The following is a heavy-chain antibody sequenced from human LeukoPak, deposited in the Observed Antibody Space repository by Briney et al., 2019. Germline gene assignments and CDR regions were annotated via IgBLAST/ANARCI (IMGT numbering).Heavy chain of an antibody. D-gene: IGHD6-13*01. CDR2: ISGSSSYI. CDR3: AKVARSSWRIDAFDI. V-gene: IGHV3-21*04. CDR1: GFTFSSYS. Sequence: GGSLRLSCAASGFTFSSYSMNWVRQAPGKGLEWVSSISGSSSYIYYGDSVKGRCTISRDNAKNSLYLQMNSLRAEDTALYYCAKVARSSWRIDAFDIWGQGTMVTVSS. J-gene: IGHJ3*02.